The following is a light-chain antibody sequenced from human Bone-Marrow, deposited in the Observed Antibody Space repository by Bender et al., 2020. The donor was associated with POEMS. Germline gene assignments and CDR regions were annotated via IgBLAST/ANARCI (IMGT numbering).Light chain of an antibody. Sequence: SYEVTQSPSVSVSPGQTASITCSGDKLGDRYVCWYQQKTGQAPALVIYQDTERPSGIPERFSGSNSGNTATLTISGAQAMDEADYYCQAWNSSTDVVFGGGTKLTVL. CDR2: QDT. CDR1: KLGDRY. V-gene: IGLV3-1*01. J-gene: IGLJ2*01. CDR3: QAWNSSTDVV.